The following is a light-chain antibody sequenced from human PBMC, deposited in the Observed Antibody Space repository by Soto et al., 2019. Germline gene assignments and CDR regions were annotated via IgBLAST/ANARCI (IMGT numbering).Light chain of an antibody. V-gene: IGKV1-5*03. Sequence: DIQMTQSPSTLSASVGDRVTITCRASQNVNRWLAWYQQKPGKAPKLLIYKASSLESGVPSRFSGSGSGTEFTLTISSLQPDDFATYYCQHYNSYGTFGQGTKVDIK. CDR3: QHYNSYGT. J-gene: IGKJ1*01. CDR1: QNVNRW. CDR2: KAS.